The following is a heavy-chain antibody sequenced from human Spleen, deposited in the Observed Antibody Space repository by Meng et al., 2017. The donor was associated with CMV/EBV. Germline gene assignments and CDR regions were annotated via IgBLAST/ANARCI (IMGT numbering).Heavy chain of an antibody. V-gene: IGHV3-7*03. Sequence: GESLKISCAASGFTFSSHWMSWVRQAPGKGLEWVANIKRDGSETYYVDSVKGRFTMSRDNAKSSLFLQMNSLKTEDTAVYYCPTMRTGVGAFVYRGQGRLVTVSS. CDR2: IKRDGSET. J-gene: IGHJ4*02. D-gene: IGHD1-26*01. CDR1: GFTFSSHW. CDR3: PTMRTGVGAFVY.